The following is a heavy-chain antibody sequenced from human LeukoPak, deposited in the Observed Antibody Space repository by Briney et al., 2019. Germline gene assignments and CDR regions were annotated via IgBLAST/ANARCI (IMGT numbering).Heavy chain of an antibody. CDR3: AKDPETAMAQPYYFDY. D-gene: IGHD5-18*01. CDR1: GFTFSCYA. V-gene: IGHV3-23*01. J-gene: IGHJ4*02. Sequence: GGSLRLSCAASGFTFSCYAMSWVRQAPGEGLEWVSAISGSGGSTYYADSVKGRFTISRDNSKNTLYLQMNSLRAEDTAVYYCAKDPETAMAQPYYFDYWGQGTLVTVSS. CDR2: ISGSGGST.